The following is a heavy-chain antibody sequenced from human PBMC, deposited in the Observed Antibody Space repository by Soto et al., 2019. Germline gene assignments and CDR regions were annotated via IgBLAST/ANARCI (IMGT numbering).Heavy chain of an antibody. Sequence: QVQLVESGGGVVQPGRSLRLSCAASGFTFSSYGIHWVRQAPGKGLEWVAVISYDGSNKYYADSVKGRFTISRDNSKNTLYLQMNSLRAEDTAVYYCAKEPRYSYGYTTTHLDYWGQGTLVTVSS. J-gene: IGHJ4*02. CDR3: AKEPRYSYGYTTTHLDY. CDR2: ISYDGSNK. V-gene: IGHV3-30*18. D-gene: IGHD5-18*01. CDR1: GFTFSSYG.